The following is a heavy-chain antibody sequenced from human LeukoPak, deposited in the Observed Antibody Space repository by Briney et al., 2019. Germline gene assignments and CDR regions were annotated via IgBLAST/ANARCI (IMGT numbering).Heavy chain of an antibody. CDR1: GFTFSSYA. V-gene: IGHV3-23*01. CDR2: ISGSGGST. CDR3: AKDPTTYYDSSGYGRYNWFDP. D-gene: IGHD3-22*01. Sequence: PGGSLRLSCAASGFTFSSYAMSWVRQAPGKGLEWVSGISGSGGSTYHADSVKGRFTISRDNSKNTLYLQMNSLRAEDTAVYYCAKDPTTYYDSSGYGRYNWFDPWGQGTLVTVSS. J-gene: IGHJ5*02.